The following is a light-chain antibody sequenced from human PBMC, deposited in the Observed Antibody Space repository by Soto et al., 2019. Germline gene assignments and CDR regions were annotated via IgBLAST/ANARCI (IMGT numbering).Light chain of an antibody. CDR2: GAS. J-gene: IGKJ3*01. V-gene: IGKV3-15*01. CDR1: QSVSTN. Sequence: EIVMTQSPATLSVSPGERATLSCRASQSVSTNLAWYQHKPGQAPRLLISGASTRATGIPARFSGSGSGTEFTLTISSLQSEDFVVYYCQQYNNWPSTFGPGTKV. CDR3: QQYNNWPST.